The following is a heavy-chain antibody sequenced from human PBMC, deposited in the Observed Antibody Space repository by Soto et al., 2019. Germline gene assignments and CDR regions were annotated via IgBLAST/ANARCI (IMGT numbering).Heavy chain of an antibody. CDR1: SGSISSGNW. V-gene: IGHV4-4*02. D-gene: IGHD6-6*01. J-gene: IGHJ4*02. CDR2: IYHSGST. Sequence: SETLSLTCAVSSGSISSGNWWSWVRQPPGKGLEWTGEIYHSGSTNYNPSLKSRVTISVDKSKNQFSLKLSSVTAADTAVYYCARVGAARSKYFDYWGQGTLVTVSS. CDR3: ARVGAARSKYFDY.